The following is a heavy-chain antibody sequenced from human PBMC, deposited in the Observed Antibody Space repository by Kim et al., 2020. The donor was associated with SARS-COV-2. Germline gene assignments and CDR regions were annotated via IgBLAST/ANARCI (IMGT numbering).Heavy chain of an antibody. CDR3: ARRPRFGDNNYWLDP. D-gene: IGHD3-10*01. CDR1: GGSISDYY. J-gene: IGHJ5*02. CDR2: ISYSGGT. Sequence: SETLSLTCTVSGGSISDYYWSWIRQSPGKGLEWIGYISYSGGTNYKSSLKSRVTIAVDMTKNQIFLKLSSVTAGDTAVYSCARRPRFGDNNYWLDPWGQGTLVIVSS. V-gene: IGHV4-59*08.